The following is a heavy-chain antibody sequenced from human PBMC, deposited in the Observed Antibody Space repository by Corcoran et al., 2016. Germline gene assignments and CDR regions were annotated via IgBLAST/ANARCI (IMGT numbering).Heavy chain of an antibody. Sequence: QVQLQESGPGLVKPSETLSLTCTVSGGSISSYYWSWIRQPAGKGLEWIGRIYTSGSTNYNPSLKSRVTMSVDTSKNQFSLKLRSVTAADTAVYYGARERGGVVVPAAIGAVDIWGQGTMVTVSS. V-gene: IGHV4-4*07. CDR3: ARERGGVVVPAAIGAVDI. D-gene: IGHD2-2*02. CDR2: IYTSGST. J-gene: IGHJ3*02. CDR1: GGSISSYY.